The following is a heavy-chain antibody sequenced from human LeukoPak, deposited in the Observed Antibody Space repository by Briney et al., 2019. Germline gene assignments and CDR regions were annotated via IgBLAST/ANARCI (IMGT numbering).Heavy chain of an antibody. CDR3: ATGTTEYYFDY. J-gene: IGHJ4*02. CDR1: GFTFSSYA. D-gene: IGHD1-7*01. CDR2: IWYDGSNK. V-gene: IGHV3-33*08. Sequence: GGSLRLSCAASGFTFSSYAMSWVRQAPGKGLEWVAVIWYDGSNKYYADSVKGRFTISRDNSKNTLYLQMNSLRAEDTAVYYCATGTTEYYFDYWGQGTLVTVSS.